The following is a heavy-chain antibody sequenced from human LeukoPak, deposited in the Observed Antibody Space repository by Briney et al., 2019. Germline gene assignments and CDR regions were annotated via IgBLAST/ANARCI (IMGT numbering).Heavy chain of an antibody. CDR1: GFTSSDYY. CDR2: ITSNGGST. J-gene: IGHJ4*02. V-gene: IGHV3-64*01. Sequence: GGSLRLSCVASGFTSSDYYMNWIRQAPGKGLEFVSVITSNGGSTYYANSVKGRFTISRDNSKNTLYLQMGSLRAEDMAVYYCARDLAHIAATGTAFDYWGQGTLVTVSS. CDR3: ARDLAHIAATGTAFDY. D-gene: IGHD6-13*01.